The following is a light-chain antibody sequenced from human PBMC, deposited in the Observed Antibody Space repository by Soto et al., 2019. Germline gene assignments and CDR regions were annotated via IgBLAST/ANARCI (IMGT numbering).Light chain of an antibody. CDR3: QQSYSTPLT. J-gene: IGKJ4*01. CDR1: QSISNN. Sequence: DIQMTQSPSSLSASIGDRVTITCRASQSISNNLNWYQQKPGKAPNLLIYAASNLQSGVPSRFSGSGSGTDFTLTISSLQPEDFATYYCQQSYSTPLTFGGGTKVEIK. CDR2: AAS. V-gene: IGKV1-39*01.